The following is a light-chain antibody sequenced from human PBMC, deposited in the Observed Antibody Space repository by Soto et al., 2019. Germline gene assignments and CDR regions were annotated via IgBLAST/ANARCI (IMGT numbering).Light chain of an antibody. Sequence: QSALTQPRSVSGSPGQSVTVSCIGTSSDVGDYNSVSWYQQHPGKAPKLMIYDVSKRPSGVPDRFSGSKSGNTASLTISGLQAEDEADYYCCSYVGSSNVFGTGTKVTVL. V-gene: IGLV2-11*01. CDR1: SSDVGDYNS. J-gene: IGLJ1*01. CDR3: CSYVGSSNV. CDR2: DVS.